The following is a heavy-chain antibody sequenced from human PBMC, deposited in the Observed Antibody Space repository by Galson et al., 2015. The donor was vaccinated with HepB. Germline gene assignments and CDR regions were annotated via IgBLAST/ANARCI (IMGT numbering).Heavy chain of an antibody. CDR2: IYYSGST. CDR1: GGSISSSSYY. Sequence: ETLSLTCTVSGGSISSSSYYWGWIRQPPGKGLEWIGSIYYSGSTYYNPSLKSRVTISVDTSKNQFSLKLSSVTAADTAVYYCARRRGGPIDYWGQGTLVTVSS. J-gene: IGHJ4*02. D-gene: IGHD4-23*01. CDR3: ARRRGGPIDY. V-gene: IGHV4-39*01.